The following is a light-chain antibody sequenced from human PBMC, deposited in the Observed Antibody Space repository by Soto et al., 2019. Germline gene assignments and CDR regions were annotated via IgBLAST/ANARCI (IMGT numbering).Light chain of an antibody. J-gene: IGKJ1*01. CDR3: QQYGISPWT. CDR1: QSVSRNY. CDR2: GVA. V-gene: IGKV3-20*01. Sequence: IVLTQSPGTLSLSPGERVTLSCRASQSVSRNYLAWYQQRPGQAPRLLIYGVARRATGIPDRFSGSGSGTDFTLTISRLEPEDLAVYYCQQYGISPWTFGQGTKVDIK.